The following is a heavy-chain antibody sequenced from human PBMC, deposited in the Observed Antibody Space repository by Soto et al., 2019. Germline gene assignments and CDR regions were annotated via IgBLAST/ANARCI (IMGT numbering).Heavy chain of an antibody. CDR3: ARGLIAAAGRWFDP. D-gene: IGHD6-13*01. J-gene: IGHJ5*02. V-gene: IGHV1-2*02. Sequence: ASVKVSCKASGYTFTGYYIHWVRQAPGQGLEWMGWINPNSGGTNYAQKFQGRVTMTRDTSISTAYMELSRLRSDDTAVYYCARGLIAAAGRWFDPWGQGTMVTV. CDR1: GYTFTGYY. CDR2: INPNSGGT.